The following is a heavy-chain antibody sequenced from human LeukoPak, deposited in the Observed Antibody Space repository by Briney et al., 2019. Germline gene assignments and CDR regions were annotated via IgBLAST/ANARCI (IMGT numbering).Heavy chain of an antibody. V-gene: IGHV1-69*13. CDR3: ARERGDIVVVPAAGLYNWFDP. D-gene: IGHD2-2*01. CDR2: IIPIFGTA. Sequence: SVKLSCKASGGTFSSYTIGWVRQAPGPGLEWMGGIIPIFGTANSAQKFPGRVTITADESTSTAYMELSSLRSEDTAGYYCARERGDIVVVPAAGLYNWFDPWGQGTLVTVSS. J-gene: IGHJ5*02. CDR1: GGTFSSYT.